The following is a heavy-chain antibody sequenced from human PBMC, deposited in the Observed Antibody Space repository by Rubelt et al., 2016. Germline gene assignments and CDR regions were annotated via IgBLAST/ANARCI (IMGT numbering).Heavy chain of an antibody. V-gene: IGHV3-23*01. J-gene: IGHJ4*02. D-gene: IGHD3-10*01. CDR3: AKWYGGWSYFDY. Sequence: GGGVVQPGGSLRLSCAASGFTVSNNYMSWVRQAPGKGLEWVSAISGSGGSTYYADSVKGRFTLSRDISRNTLYLQMSSLRAEDTAVYYCAKWYGGWSYFDYWGQGTLVTVSS. CDR2: ISGSGGST. CDR1: GFTVSNNY.